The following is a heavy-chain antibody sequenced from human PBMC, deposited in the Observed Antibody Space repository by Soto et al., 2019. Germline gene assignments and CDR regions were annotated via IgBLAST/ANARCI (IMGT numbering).Heavy chain of an antibody. CDR3: AKGGAYCSGGSCYFDAFDI. CDR1: GFTFSSYA. Sequence: PGGSLRLSCAASGFTFSSYAMSWVRQAPGKGLEWVSAISGSGGSTYYADSVKGRFTISRDNSKNTLYLQMNSLRAEDTAVYYCAKGGAYCSGGSCYFDAFDIWGQGTMVTVSS. J-gene: IGHJ3*02. D-gene: IGHD2-15*01. V-gene: IGHV3-23*01. CDR2: ISGSGGST.